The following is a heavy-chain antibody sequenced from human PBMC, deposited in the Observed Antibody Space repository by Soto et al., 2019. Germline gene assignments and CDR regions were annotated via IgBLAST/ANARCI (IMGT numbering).Heavy chain of an antibody. CDR2: ICPGDSDT. D-gene: IGHD5-18*01. CDR1: GYSFTSYW. Sequence: GESLKISCKGSGYSFTSYWLGWVRQMPGKGLEWMGIICPGDSDTRYSPSFQGQVTISADKSISTAYLQWSSLKASDTAMYYCARHTGGYSYGYVPGMDVWGQGTTVTVSS. J-gene: IGHJ6*02. CDR3: ARHTGGYSYGYVPGMDV. V-gene: IGHV5-51*01.